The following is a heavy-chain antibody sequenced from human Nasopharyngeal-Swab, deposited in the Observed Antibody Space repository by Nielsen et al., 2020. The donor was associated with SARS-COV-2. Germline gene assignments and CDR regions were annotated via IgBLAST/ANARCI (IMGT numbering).Heavy chain of an antibody. CDR2: ISSSSTYI. Sequence: GGSLRLSCAASGFTFSTYSMNWVRQAPGKGLEGVSSISSSSTYIYYADSVKGRFTISRDNAKNSLYLQMSILRAEDTAVYYCARDRSNWGSYYYYYGMDVWGQGTTVTVSS. CDR1: GFTFSTYS. J-gene: IGHJ6*02. CDR3: ARDRSNWGSYYYYYGMDV. V-gene: IGHV3-21*01. D-gene: IGHD7-27*01.